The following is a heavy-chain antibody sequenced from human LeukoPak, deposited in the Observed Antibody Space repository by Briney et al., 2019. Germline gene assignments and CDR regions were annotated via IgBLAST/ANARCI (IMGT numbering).Heavy chain of an antibody. D-gene: IGHD2-2*01. CDR3: AREGQSSASFFDY. Sequence: SETLSLTCSVSGGSISSYYWSWIRQPPGKGLEWMGNLYYSGSTNYNPSLKSRVTISVDASKHQFSLKLSSVTAADTAVYYCAREGQSSASFFDYWGQGTLVTVSS. CDR1: GGSISSYY. V-gene: IGHV4-59*01. J-gene: IGHJ4*02. CDR2: LYYSGST.